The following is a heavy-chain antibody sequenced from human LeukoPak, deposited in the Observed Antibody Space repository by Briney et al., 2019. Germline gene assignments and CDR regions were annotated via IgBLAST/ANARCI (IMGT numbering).Heavy chain of an antibody. CDR2: IYYSGST. CDR1: GGSISSGDYY. V-gene: IGHV4-30-4*01. CDR3: ARDTRGDYYFDY. D-gene: IGHD4-17*01. Sequence: SQTLSLTCTVSGGSISSGDYYWTWIRQPPGKGLEWIGYIYYSGSTYYNPPLKSRITISVDTSKNQFSLKLSSVTAADTAVYYCARDTRGDYYFDYWGQGTLVTVSS. J-gene: IGHJ4*02.